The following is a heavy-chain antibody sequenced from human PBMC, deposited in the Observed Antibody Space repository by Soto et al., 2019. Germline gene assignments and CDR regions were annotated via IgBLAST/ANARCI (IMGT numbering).Heavy chain of an antibody. CDR3: AREPVDYYDSSGHFGY. J-gene: IGHJ4*02. CDR1: GYTFTSYG. D-gene: IGHD3-22*01. CDR2: ISAYNGNT. Sequence: ASVKVSCKASGYTFTSYGISWVRQAPGQGLEWMGWISAYNGNTNYAQKLQGRVTMTTDTSTSTAYMELRSLRSDDTAVYYCAREPVDYYDSSGHFGYWGQGTLVTVPQ. V-gene: IGHV1-18*01.